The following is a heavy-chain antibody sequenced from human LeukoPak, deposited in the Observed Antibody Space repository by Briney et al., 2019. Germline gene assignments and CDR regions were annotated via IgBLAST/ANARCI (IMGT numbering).Heavy chain of an antibody. CDR3: AREINPPRGGFDI. J-gene: IGHJ3*02. D-gene: IGHD2-15*01. CDR1: GGSISSYY. Sequence: SETLSLTCTVSGGSISSYYWSWIRQPPGKGLEWIGYIYYSGSTNYNPSLKSRVTISVDTSKNQFSLKLSSVTAADTAVYYCAREINPPRGGFDIWGQGTMVTVSS. V-gene: IGHV4-59*01. CDR2: IYYSGST.